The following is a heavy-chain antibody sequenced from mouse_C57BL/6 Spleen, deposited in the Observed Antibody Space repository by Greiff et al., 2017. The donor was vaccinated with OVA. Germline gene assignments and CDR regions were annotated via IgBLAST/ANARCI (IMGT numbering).Heavy chain of an antibody. D-gene: IGHD3-1*01. CDR3: APGGLYAMDY. CDR1: GFNINDYY. V-gene: IGHV14-2*01. CDR2: IDPEDGGT. J-gene: IGHJ4*01. Sequence: EVQLQQSGAELVKPGASVKLSCTASGFNINDYYMHWVKQRTEQGLEWIGRIDPEDGGTKYAPTFQGKAPITADTSSNTAYLPLSSLTTEDTAVYYCAPGGLYAMDYWGQGTSVTVSS.